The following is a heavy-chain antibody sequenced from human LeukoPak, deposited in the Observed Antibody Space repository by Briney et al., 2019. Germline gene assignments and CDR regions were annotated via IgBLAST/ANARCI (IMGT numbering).Heavy chain of an antibody. J-gene: IGHJ4*02. V-gene: IGHV4-4*07. CDR3: ARPLGYCSSTSCYDY. CDR2: IYTSGST. D-gene: IGHD2-2*01. Sequence: PSETLSLTCTVSGGSISSYYWSWIRQPAGKGLEWIGRIYTSGSTNYNPSLKSRVTMSVDTSKNQFSLKLSSVTAADTAVYYCARPLGYCSSTSCYDYWGQGTLVTVSS. CDR1: GGSISSYY.